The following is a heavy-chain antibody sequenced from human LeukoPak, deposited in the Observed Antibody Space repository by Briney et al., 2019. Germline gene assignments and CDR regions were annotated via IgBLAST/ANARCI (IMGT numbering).Heavy chain of an antibody. V-gene: IGHV3-74*01. CDR3: AGETSRDAFDI. CDR1: GFTFSRYW. J-gene: IGHJ3*02. Sequence: GGSLRLSCAASGFTFSRYWMHWVRQAPGKGLVWVSRINSDGSSTIYADSVKGRFTISRDNAKNTLYLQMSSLRAEDTAVYYCAGETSRDAFDIWGQGTMVTVSS. CDR2: INSDGSST.